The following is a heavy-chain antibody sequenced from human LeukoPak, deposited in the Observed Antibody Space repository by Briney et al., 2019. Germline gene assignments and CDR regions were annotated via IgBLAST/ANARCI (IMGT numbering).Heavy chain of an antibody. Sequence: GASVKVSCKASGYTFTSYYMHWVRQAPGQGLEWMGIINPSGGSTSYAQKFQGRVTMTRDTSTSTVYMELSSMRSEDTAVYYCAREQLGYYDSSGYYPDYGMDVWGQGTTVTVSS. D-gene: IGHD3-22*01. CDR3: AREQLGYYDSSGYYPDYGMDV. CDR1: GYTFTSYY. J-gene: IGHJ6*02. V-gene: IGHV1-46*01. CDR2: INPSGGST.